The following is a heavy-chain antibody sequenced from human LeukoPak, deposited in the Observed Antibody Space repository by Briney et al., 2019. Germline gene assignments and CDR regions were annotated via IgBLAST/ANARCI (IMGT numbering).Heavy chain of an antibody. V-gene: IGHV4-4*09. D-gene: IGHD6-19*01. J-gene: IGHJ6*03. CDR1: GGSISSYY. Sequence: PSETLSLTCTVSGGSISSYYWSWIRQPPGKGLEWIGYIYTSGSTNYNPSLKSRVTISVDTSKNQFSLKLSSVTAADTAVYYCARMQTGQQWYPYYYYYYYMDVWGKGTTVTVSS. CDR3: ARMQTGQQWYPYYYYYYYMDV. CDR2: IYTSGST.